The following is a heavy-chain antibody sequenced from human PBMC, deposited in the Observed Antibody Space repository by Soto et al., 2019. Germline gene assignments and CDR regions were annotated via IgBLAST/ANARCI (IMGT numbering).Heavy chain of an antibody. V-gene: IGHV1-69*13. J-gene: IGHJ4*02. CDR2: IIPIFGTA. CDR1: GGTFSSYA. CDR3: ARDRGRYSSSSPYYFDY. Sequence: SVKVSCKASGGTFSSYAISWVRQAPGQGLEWMGGIIPIFGTANYAQKFQGRVAITADESTSTAYMELSSLRSEDTAVYYCARDRGRYSSSSPYYFDYWGQGTLVTVSS. D-gene: IGHD6-6*01.